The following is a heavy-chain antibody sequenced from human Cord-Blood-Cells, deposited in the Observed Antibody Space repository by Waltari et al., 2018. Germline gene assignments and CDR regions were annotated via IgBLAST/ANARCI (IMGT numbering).Heavy chain of an antibody. CDR1: GGSFSGYS. Sequence: QVQLQQWGAGLLKPSETLSPTCAVYGGSFSGYSWAWIRQPPGKGLEWIGEINHSGSTNYNPSLKSRVTISVDTSKNQFSLKLSSVTAADTAVYYCARSSSGWLLDYWGQGTLVTVSS. CDR2: INHSGST. V-gene: IGHV4-34*01. CDR3: ARSSSGWLLDY. J-gene: IGHJ4*02. D-gene: IGHD6-19*01.